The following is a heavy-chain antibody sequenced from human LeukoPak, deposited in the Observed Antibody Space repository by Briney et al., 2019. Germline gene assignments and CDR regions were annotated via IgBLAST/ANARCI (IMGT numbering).Heavy chain of an antibody. CDR2: IYYSGST. V-gene: IGHV4-59*01. D-gene: IGHD1-26*01. Sequence: KPSETLSLTCTVSGGSISSYYWSWIRQPPGKGLEWIGYIYYSGSTNYNPSLKSRVTISVDTSKNQFSVKLSSVTAADTAVYYCAREVGAFDYWGQGTLVTVSS. CDR3: AREVGAFDY. CDR1: GGSISSYY. J-gene: IGHJ4*02.